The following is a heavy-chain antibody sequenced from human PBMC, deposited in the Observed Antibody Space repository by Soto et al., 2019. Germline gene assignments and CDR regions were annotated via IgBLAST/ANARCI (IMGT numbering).Heavy chain of an antibody. D-gene: IGHD3-16*01. J-gene: IGHJ5*02. CDR3: AHSLYDYVWGTNWFDP. V-gene: IGHV2-5*02. CDR1: GFSLSTSGVG. Sequence: QITLKESGPTLVKPTQTLTLTCTFSGFSLSTSGVGGGWIRQPPGKALEWLALIYWDDDKRYSPSLKSRLTITKDTSKNQVVLTMTNMDPVDTATYYCAHSLYDYVWGTNWFDPWGQGTLVTVSS. CDR2: IYWDDDK.